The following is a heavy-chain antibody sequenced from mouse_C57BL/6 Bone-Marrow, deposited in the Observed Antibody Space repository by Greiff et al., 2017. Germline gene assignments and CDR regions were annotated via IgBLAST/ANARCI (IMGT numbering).Heavy chain of an antibody. CDR1: GYTFTSYG. J-gene: IGHJ1*03. D-gene: IGHD2-10*01. CDR3: AKSYSYHWYFDV. V-gene: IGHV1-81*01. Sequence: VQLQQSGAELARPGASVKLSCKASGYTFTSYGISWVKQRTGQGLEWIGEIYPRSGNTYYNEKFKGKATLTADNSSSTAYIELRSLTSDDSAVYFCAKSYSYHWYFDVWGTGTTVTVSS. CDR2: IYPRSGNT.